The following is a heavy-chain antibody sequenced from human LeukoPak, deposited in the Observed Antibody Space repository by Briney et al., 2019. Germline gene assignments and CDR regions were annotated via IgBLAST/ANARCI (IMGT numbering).Heavy chain of an antibody. V-gene: IGHV3-30*04. D-gene: IGHD6-19*01. CDR2: ISYDGSNK. CDR1: GFTSSSYA. Sequence: GGSLRLSCAASGFTSSSYAMHWVRQAPGKGLEWVAVISYDGSNKYYADSVKGRFTIPRDNSKNTLYLQMNSLGAEDTAVYYCARGIAVARFDYWGQGTLVTVSS. CDR3: ARGIAVARFDY. J-gene: IGHJ4*02.